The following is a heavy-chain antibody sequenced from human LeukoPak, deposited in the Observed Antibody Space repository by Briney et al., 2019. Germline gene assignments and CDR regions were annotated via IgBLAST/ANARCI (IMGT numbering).Heavy chain of an antibody. Sequence: KPSETLSLTCSVSGVSISTYYWSWIRQPPGRELEWIGYNYYTGSADYNPSLMSRVTISIDTSKNQFSLKLSSVTAADTAVYYCARLERAAAAGYFDYWGQGTLVTVSS. D-gene: IGHD6-13*01. CDR2: NYYTGSA. V-gene: IGHV4-59*08. J-gene: IGHJ4*02. CDR1: GVSISTYY. CDR3: ARLERAAAAGYFDY.